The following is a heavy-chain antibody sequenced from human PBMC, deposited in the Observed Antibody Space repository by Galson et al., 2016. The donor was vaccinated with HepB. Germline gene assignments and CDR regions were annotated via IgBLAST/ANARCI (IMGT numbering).Heavy chain of an antibody. CDR1: GFRFSAYW. CDR2: VNEDGSGT. J-gene: IGHJ3*02. V-gene: IGHV3-7*01. D-gene: IGHD6-19*01. CDR3: WSGYNSGI. Sequence: SLRLSCAASGFRFSAYWMAWVRQAPGKGLEYVANVNEDGSGTQYMDSAKGRFTISRDNAKNSVGLQMNSLRAEDTALYYCWSGYNSGIWGQGTRATVSS.